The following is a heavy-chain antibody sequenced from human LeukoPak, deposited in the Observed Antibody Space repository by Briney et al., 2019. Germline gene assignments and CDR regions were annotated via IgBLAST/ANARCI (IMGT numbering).Heavy chain of an antibody. J-gene: IGHJ4*02. CDR2: VTPNTGGT. V-gene: IGHV1-2*02. D-gene: IGHD1-26*01. CDR3: ARDQITTPHWELDY. Sequence: ASVKVSCKASGYTFTGSYMHWVRQAPGQGLEWMGWVTPNTGGTNYAQQFQGRVTMTRDTSINTAYMELTRLTSDDTAIYYCARDQITTPHWELDYWGQGTLVTVSS. CDR1: GYTFTGSY.